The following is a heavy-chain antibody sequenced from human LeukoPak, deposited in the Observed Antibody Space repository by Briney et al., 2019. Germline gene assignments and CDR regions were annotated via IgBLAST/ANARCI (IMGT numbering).Heavy chain of an antibody. CDR2: FDPEDGET. Sequence: GASVKVSCKVSGYTLTELSMHWVRQAPGKGLEWMGGFDPEDGETIYAQKFQGRVTMTEDTSTDTAYMELSSLRSEDTAVYYCASRAGFLEWSSYFDYWGQGTLVTVSS. CDR3: ASRAGFLEWSSYFDY. CDR1: GYTLTELS. D-gene: IGHD3-3*01. V-gene: IGHV1-24*01. J-gene: IGHJ4*02.